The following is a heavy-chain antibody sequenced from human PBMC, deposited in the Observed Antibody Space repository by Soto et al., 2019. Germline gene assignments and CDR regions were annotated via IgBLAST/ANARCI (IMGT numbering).Heavy chain of an antibody. J-gene: IGHJ5*02. CDR2: ISASSRST. Sequence: GGSLRLSCAASDFTFGDFAMSWVRQAPGKGLEWVASISASSRSTYYADSVRGRFSISRDNSKNTLVLQMNILTAADTALYFCAKNYYESGSYYLFDAWGQGTQVTVSS. CDR1: DFTFGDFA. V-gene: IGHV3-23*01. CDR3: AKNYYESGSYYLFDA. D-gene: IGHD3-10*01.